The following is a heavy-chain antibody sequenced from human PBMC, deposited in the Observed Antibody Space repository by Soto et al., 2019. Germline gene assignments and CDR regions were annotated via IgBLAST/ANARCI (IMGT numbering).Heavy chain of an antibody. CDR1: GYPVTAYY. CDR3: ARGGGVGVAGSAAFDM. V-gene: IGHV1-2*02. J-gene: IGHJ3*02. D-gene: IGHD3-3*01. CDR2: LNPATGAA. Sequence: QLHLVQSGAVVKKPGASVTVSCSASGYPVTAYYMHWVRQAPGRGLEWMGGLNPATGAAKYTQTFRGRVTLTRDTSTRTVFMELGGLTSEDTAVFYCARGGGVGVAGSAAFDMWGQGTLVTVSS.